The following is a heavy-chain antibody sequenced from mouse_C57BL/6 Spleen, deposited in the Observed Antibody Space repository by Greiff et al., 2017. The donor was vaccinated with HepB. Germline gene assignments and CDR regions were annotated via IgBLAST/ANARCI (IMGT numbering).Heavy chain of an antibody. CDR3: AREGYYDYDRAWFAY. V-gene: IGHV1-52*01. Sequence: VQLQQPGAELVRPGSSVKLSCKASGYTFTSYWMHWVKQRPIQGLEWIGNIDPADSETHYNQKFKDKATLTVDKSSRPAYMQLSSLTSEDSAVYYCAREGYYDYDRAWFAYWGQGTLVTVSA. CDR2: IDPADSET. J-gene: IGHJ3*01. D-gene: IGHD2-4*01. CDR1: GYTFTSYW.